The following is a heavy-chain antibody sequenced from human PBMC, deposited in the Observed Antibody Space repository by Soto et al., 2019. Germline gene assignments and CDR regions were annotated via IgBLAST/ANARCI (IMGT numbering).Heavy chain of an antibody. CDR3: ARAQIDYYYYYMDV. Sequence: SETLSLTCTVSGGSISSYYWSWIRQPPGKGLEWIGYIYYSGSTNYNPSLKSRVTISVDTSKNQFSLKLSSVTAADTAVYYCARAQIDYYYYYMDVWGKGTTVTVSS. J-gene: IGHJ6*03. V-gene: IGHV4-59*01. CDR1: GGSISSYY. CDR2: IYYSGST.